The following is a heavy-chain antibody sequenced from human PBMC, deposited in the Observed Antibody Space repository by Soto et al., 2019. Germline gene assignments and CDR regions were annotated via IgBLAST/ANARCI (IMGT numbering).Heavy chain of an antibody. D-gene: IGHD2-2*01. CDR1: GGTFSSYA. CDR2: IIPIFGTA. V-gene: IGHV1-69*13. J-gene: IGHJ6*02. CDR3: ARLISSVVVPAASTFLSGMDV. Sequence: SVKVSCKASGGTFSSYAISWVRQAPGQGLEWMGGIIPIFGTANYAQKFQGRVTITADESTSTAYMELSSLRSEDTAVYYCARLISSVVVPAASTFLSGMDVWGQGTTVTVSS.